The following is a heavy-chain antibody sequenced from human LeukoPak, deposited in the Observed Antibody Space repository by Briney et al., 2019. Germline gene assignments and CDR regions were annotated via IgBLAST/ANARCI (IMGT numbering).Heavy chain of an antibody. CDR3: ARGIYDYVWGSYRPRGFDY. J-gene: IGHJ4*02. V-gene: IGHV3-21*01. CDR1: GFTFSSYS. D-gene: IGHD3-16*02. Sequence: GGSLRLSCAASGFTFSSYSMNWVRQAPGKGLEWVSSISSSSSYIYYADSVKGRFTISRDNAKNSLYLQMNSLRAEDTAVYYCARGIYDYVWGSYRPRGFDYWGQGTLVTVSS. CDR2: ISSSSSYI.